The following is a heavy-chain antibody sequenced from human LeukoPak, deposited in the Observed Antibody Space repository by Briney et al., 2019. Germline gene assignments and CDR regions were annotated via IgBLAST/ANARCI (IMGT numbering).Heavy chain of an antibody. CDR1: GGTFSSYA. V-gene: IGHV1-69*01. J-gene: IGHJ4*02. CDR2: IIPIFGTA. D-gene: IGHD5-12*01. Sequence: SVKVSCKASGGTFSSYAISWVRQAPGQGLEWMGGIIPIFGTANYAQKFQGRVTITADESTSTAYMELSSLRSEDTAVYYCARSNSGYNWWIYYFDYWGQGTLVTVSS. CDR3: ARSNSGYNWWIYYFDY.